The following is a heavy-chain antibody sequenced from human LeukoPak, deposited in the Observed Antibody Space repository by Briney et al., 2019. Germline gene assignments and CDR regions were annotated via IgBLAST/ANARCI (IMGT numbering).Heavy chain of an antibody. V-gene: IGHV6-1*01. J-gene: IGHJ4*02. D-gene: IGHD6-13*01. CDR1: GDSVSSNSAA. CDR3: AREQVFRAAAGTRLDY. CDR2: TYYRSKWYN. Sequence: SQTLSLTCAISGDSVSSNSAAWNWVGQTPSRGLEWLGRTYYRSKWYNDYAVSVKSRITINPDTSKNQFSLQLNSVTPEDTAVYYCAREQVFRAAAGTRLDYWGQGTLVTVSS.